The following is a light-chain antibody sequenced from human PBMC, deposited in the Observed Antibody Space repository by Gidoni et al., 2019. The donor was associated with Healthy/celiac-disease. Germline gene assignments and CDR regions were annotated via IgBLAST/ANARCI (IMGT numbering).Light chain of an antibody. J-gene: IGKJ2*01. CDR1: QSASSIY. V-gene: IGKV3-20*01. Sequence: EIVLTQSPGTLSLSPGERATLSCRSSQSASSIYLAWYQQKPGQAPRLLIYGVSSSATGIPDRFSGSGSGTDFTLTISRLEPDDLAVYHCQQYGSSPVTFXQXTKLEIK. CDR2: GVS. CDR3: QQYGSSPVT.